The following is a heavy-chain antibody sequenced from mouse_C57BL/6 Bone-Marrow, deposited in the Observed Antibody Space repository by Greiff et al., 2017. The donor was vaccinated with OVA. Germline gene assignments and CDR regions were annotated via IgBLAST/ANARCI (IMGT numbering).Heavy chain of an antibody. D-gene: IGHD2-5*01. Sequence: EVQLQQSGPELVKPGASVKISCKASGYTFTDYYMNWVKQSHGKSLEWIGDINPNNGGTSYNQKFKGKATLTVDKSSSTAYMELRSLTSEDSAVYYCARRYYSNYDYYAMDYWGQGTSVTVSS. CDR2: INPNNGGT. CDR1: GYTFTDYY. J-gene: IGHJ4*01. CDR3: ARRYYSNYDYYAMDY. V-gene: IGHV1-26*01.